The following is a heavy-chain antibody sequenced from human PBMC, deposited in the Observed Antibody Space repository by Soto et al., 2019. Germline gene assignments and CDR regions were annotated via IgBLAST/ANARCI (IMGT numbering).Heavy chain of an antibody. Sequence: GGSLRLSCAASGFTFSSYAVTWVRQAPGKGLEWVSGISGSGATTSYADSVKGRFTVSRDNSKNTLYLQMNSLRVEDTAVYHCAKLRYFDWSAYNWFEYWGQGTPVTVS. V-gene: IGHV3-23*01. CDR1: GFTFSSYA. D-gene: IGHD3-9*01. CDR2: ISGSGATT. J-gene: IGHJ5*01. CDR3: AKLRYFDWSAYNWFEY.